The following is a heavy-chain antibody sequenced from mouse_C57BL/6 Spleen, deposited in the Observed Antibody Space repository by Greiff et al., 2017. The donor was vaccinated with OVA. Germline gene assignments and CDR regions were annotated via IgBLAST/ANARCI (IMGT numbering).Heavy chain of an antibody. Sequence: VQLQQPGTELVKPGASVKLSCKASGYTFTSYWMHWVKQRPGQGLEWIGNIYPSDSETHYNQKFKDKATLTVDKSSSTAYMQLSSLTSEDSAVYYCAIYYDYYYAMDYWGQGTSVTVSS. D-gene: IGHD2-4*01. CDR1: GYTFTSYW. J-gene: IGHJ4*01. CDR3: AIYYDYYYAMDY. CDR2: IYPSDSET. V-gene: IGHV1-61*01.